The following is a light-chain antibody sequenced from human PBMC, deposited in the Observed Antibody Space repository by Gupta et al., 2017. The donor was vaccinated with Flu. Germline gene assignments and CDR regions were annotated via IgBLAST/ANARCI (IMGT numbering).Light chain of an antibody. J-gene: IGLJ3*02. Sequence: TISCTGSSSNIGDGYDVHWYQQLPGTAPKLVIYGNSNRPSGVPDRFSGSKSRTSASLAITGLQAEDEAEYYCQSYDSSLSGHWVFGGGTKLTVL. CDR2: GNS. CDR3: QSYDSSLSGHWV. V-gene: IGLV1-40*01. CDR1: SSNIGDGYD.